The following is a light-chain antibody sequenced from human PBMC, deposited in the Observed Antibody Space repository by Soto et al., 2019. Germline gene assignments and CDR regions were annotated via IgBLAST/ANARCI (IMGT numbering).Light chain of an antibody. V-gene: IGLV8-61*01. CDR2: STN. CDR3: VLYMGSGIWV. J-gene: IGLJ3*02. Sequence: QTVVTQEPLFSVSPGRTVTLTCGLSSGSVSTSYYPSWYQQTPGQAPRTLIYSTNTRSSGVPDRFSGSILGNKAALTITGDQADDESDYYCVLYMGSGIWVFGGGTKVTVL. CDR1: SGSVSTSYY.